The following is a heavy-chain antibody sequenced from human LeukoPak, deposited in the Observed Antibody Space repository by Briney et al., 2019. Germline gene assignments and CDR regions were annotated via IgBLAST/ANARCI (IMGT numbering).Heavy chain of an antibody. CDR1: GGSTSSYY. J-gene: IGHJ4*02. V-gene: IGHV4-59*08. D-gene: IGHD3-10*01. CDR3: ARHVGNLVRGVFSYYFDY. Sequence: SETLSLTCTVSGGSTSSYYWSWIRQPPGPGLEWIGYIYYSGSTNYNPSLKSRVTISVDTSKNQFSLKLSSVTAADTAVYYCARHVGNLVRGVFSYYFDYWGQGTLVTVSS. CDR2: IYYSGST.